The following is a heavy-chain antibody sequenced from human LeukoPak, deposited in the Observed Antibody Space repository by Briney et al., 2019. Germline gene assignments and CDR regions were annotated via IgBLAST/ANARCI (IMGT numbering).Heavy chain of an antibody. V-gene: IGHV3-23*01. J-gene: IGHJ4*02. CDR1: GFTFSSYA. CDR3: ARSKSIAVAGNPPGY. Sequence: GGSLRLSCAASGFTFSSYAMSWVRQAPGKGLEWVSVISDTGGSTYYADSVKGRFTISRDNSKNTLYLQMNSLRAEDTAVYYCARSKSIAVAGNPPGYWGQGTLVTVSS. D-gene: IGHD6-19*01. CDR2: ISDTGGST.